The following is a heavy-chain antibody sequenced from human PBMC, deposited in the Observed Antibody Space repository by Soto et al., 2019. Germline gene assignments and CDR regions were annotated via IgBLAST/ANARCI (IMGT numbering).Heavy chain of an antibody. CDR3: ARGEDAFFYYGLDV. Sequence: SETLSLTCDVFNGSFSGYYWSWIRQPPGKGLEWIGEITNSGYTNYNPSLKNRVTILIDRSKNHFSLKVTSVTAADTAVYYCARGEDAFFYYGLDVWGQGITVTVSS. CDR2: ITNSGYT. J-gene: IGHJ6*02. V-gene: IGHV4-34*01. CDR1: NGSFSGYY.